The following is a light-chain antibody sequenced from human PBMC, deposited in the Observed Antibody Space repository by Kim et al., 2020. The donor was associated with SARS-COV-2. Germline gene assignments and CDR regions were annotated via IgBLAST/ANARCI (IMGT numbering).Light chain of an antibody. CDR3: QQYKTYPFT. J-gene: IGKJ5*01. Sequence: ASLRARVTITCRARQDIGDDLAWFQQRPGRAPKSLIFGASNLHSGVPSRFSGSGSETHFTLTINSLQPEDFATYYCQQYKTYPFTFGQGTRLEIK. V-gene: IGKV1-16*01. CDR1: QDIGDD. CDR2: GAS.